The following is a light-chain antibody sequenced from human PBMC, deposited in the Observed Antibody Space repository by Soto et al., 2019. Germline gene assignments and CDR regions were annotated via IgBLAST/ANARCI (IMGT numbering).Light chain of an antibody. V-gene: IGKV1-39*01. J-gene: IGKJ1*01. CDR3: QQSYSTLWT. CDR2: AAS. CDR1: QSISSS. Sequence: DIQMTQSPSSLSASVGDRVTITCRASQSISSSLNWYPQKPGKAPKLLIYAASSLQSGVPSRFSGSGSGTDFTLTISSLQPEDFATYYCQQSYSTLWTFGQGTKVEIK.